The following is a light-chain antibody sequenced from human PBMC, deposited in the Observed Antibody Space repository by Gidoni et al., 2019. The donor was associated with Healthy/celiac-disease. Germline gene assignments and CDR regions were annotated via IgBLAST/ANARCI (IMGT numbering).Light chain of an antibody. J-gene: IGKJ4*01. CDR1: QSVSSN. V-gene: IGKV3-15*01. Sequence: EIVMTQSPATLSVSPGERATLSCRASQSVSSNLAWYQKKPGQAPRLLIYGASTRATGIPARFSGSGSGTEFTLTLSSLQSEDFAVYYCQQYNNWPSLTFGGGTKVEIK. CDR2: GAS. CDR3: QQYNNWPSLT.